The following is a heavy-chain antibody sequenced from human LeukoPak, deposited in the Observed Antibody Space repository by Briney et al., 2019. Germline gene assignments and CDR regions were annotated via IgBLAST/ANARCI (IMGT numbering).Heavy chain of an antibody. D-gene: IGHD2-21*01. J-gene: IGHJ3*02. CDR2: IYHSGST. Sequence: PPETLSLTCTVSGYSISSGYYWGWIRQPPGKGLEWIGSIYHSGSTYYNPSLKSRVTISVDTSKNQFSLKLSSVTAADTAVYYCAREVGPFQVAFDIWGQGTMVTVSS. CDR3: AREVGPFQVAFDI. CDR1: GYSISSGYY. V-gene: IGHV4-38-2*02.